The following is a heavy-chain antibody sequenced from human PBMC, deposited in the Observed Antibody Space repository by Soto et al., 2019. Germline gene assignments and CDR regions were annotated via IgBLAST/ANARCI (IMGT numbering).Heavy chain of an antibody. D-gene: IGHD4-17*01. V-gene: IGHV4-59*01. CDR2: ISYSGST. CDR3: ARGKYGDYYYYYYMDV. J-gene: IGHJ6*03. Sequence: SETLSLTCTVSGVSITSYYWSWIRQSPGKGLEWIGFISYSGSTNYNPSLKSRVTISVDTSKNQFSLKLSSVTAADTAVYYCARGKYGDYYYYYYMDVWGKGTTVTVSS. CDR1: GVSITSYY.